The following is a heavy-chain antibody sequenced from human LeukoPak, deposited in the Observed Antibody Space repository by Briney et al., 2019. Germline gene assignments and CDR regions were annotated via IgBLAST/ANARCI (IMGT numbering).Heavy chain of an antibody. CDR1: GGSFSGYY. J-gene: IGHJ4*02. CDR2: INHSGST. CDR3: ARARDFDY. V-gene: IGHV4-34*01. Sequence: SETLSHTCAVYGGSFSGYYWSWIRQPPGKGLEWIGEINHSGSTNYNPSLKSRVTISVDTSKNQFSLKLSSVTAADTAVYYCARARDFDYWGQGTLVTVSS.